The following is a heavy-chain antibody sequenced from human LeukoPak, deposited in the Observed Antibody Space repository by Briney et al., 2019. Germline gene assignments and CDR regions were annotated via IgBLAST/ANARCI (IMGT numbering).Heavy chain of an antibody. Sequence: PSETLSLTCTVSGGSISSYYWSWIRQPAGKGLEWIGHIYTSGSTNYIPSLKSRVTMSVDTSKNQFSLKLSSVTAADTAVYYCARDFGSGYYYYHMDVWGKGTTVTVSS. J-gene: IGHJ6*03. CDR1: GGSISSYY. V-gene: IGHV4-4*07. CDR3: ARDFGSGYYYYHMDV. D-gene: IGHD3-10*01. CDR2: IYTSGST.